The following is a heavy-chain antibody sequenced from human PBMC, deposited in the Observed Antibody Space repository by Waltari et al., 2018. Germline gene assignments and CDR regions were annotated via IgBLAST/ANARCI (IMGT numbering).Heavy chain of an antibody. Sequence: QVQLVQSGAEVKKPGASVKVSGKVSGSTLPELSMHWGRQAPGTGLEWMGGFDPEDGETIYAQKFQGRVTMTEDTSTDTAYMELSSLRSEDTAVYYCATPGYDYVWGSYRRHWFDPWGQGTLVTVSS. CDR1: GSTLPELS. J-gene: IGHJ5*02. CDR3: ATPGYDYVWGSYRRHWFDP. CDR2: FDPEDGET. V-gene: IGHV1-24*01. D-gene: IGHD3-16*02.